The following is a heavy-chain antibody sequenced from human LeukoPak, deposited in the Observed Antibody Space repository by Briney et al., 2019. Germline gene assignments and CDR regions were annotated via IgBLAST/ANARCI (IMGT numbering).Heavy chain of an antibody. Sequence: SETLSLTCTVSGGSISSGGYYWSWIRQHPGKGLEWIGYIYYSGSTYINPSLESRVTISVDTSKNQFSLNLRSVTAADTAVYYCARDRGGASLFDYWGQGTLVTVSS. CDR2: IYYSGST. D-gene: IGHD3-10*01. CDR3: ARDRGGASLFDY. V-gene: IGHV4-31*03. CDR1: GGSISSGGYY. J-gene: IGHJ4*02.